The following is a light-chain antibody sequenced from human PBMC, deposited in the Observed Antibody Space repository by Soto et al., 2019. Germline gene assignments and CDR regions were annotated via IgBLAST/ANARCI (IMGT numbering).Light chain of an antibody. Sequence: EIVLTQSPGTLSLSPGERATLSCRASQSVSSTYLAWYKQKPGQAPRLLIYGASSRATGIPDRFSGSGSGTDFTLTISRLEPEDFAVYYCQHYGSLVLTFGGGTKVEIK. V-gene: IGKV3-20*01. CDR2: GAS. J-gene: IGKJ4*01. CDR3: QHYGSLVLT. CDR1: QSVSSTY.